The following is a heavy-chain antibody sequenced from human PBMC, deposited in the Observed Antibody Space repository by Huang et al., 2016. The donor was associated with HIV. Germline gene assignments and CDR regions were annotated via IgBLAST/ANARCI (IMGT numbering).Heavy chain of an antibody. D-gene: IGHD3-3*01. V-gene: IGHV3-30*03. CDR1: GFTFSRYG. Sequence: QILLIESGGGVVQPGRSLRLSCAASGFTFSRYGMHWVRQAPGKGLEGVAVISYDEDNKYYADSVRGRFTISRDNSKNTLYLQMNSLRIEDTAVYYCARGPIRFLAWLLNFDYWGQGALVTVSS. CDR3: ARGPIRFLAWLLNFDY. CDR2: ISYDEDNK. J-gene: IGHJ4*02.